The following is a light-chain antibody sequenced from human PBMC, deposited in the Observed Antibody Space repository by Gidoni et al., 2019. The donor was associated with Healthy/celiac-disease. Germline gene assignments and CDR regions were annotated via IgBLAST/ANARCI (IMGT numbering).Light chain of an antibody. CDR1: SSDVGGYND. CDR2: DVS. CDR3: SSYTSSSTLVV. V-gene: IGLV2-14*01. J-gene: IGLJ2*01. Sequence: QSALTPPASVSGSPGQSITISCTGTSSDVGGYNDVSWYQQHPGKAPKLMIYDVSNRPSGVSNRFSGSKSGNTASLTISGLQAEDEADYYCSSYTSSSTLVVFGGGTKLTVL.